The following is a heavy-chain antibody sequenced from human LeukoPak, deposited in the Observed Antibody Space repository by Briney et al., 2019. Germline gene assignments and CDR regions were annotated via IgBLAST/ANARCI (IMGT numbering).Heavy chain of an antibody. J-gene: IGHJ3*02. D-gene: IGHD3-9*01. CDR3: ARGPTYYDILTGYPI. V-gene: IGHV3-30-3*01. CDR1: GFTFSNFL. Sequence: PGRSLRLSCAASGFTFSNFLMHWVRQAPGKGLEWVAVISYDGSDKNYGDSVKGRFTISRDNSKNTLYLQMDSLRTEDTAVYYCARGPTYYDILTGYPIWGQGTMVTVSS. CDR2: ISYDGSDK.